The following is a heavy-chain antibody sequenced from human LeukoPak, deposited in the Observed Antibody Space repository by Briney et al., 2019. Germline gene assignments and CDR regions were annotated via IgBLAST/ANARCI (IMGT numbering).Heavy chain of an antibody. V-gene: IGHV3-21*01. D-gene: IGHD1-1*01. Sequence: AXSGFTFSSXXXXWVRQXPGKXXXWVSSISSSSSYIYYADSVKGRFTISRDNAKNSLYLQMDSLRAEDTAVYYCARVKPRNEWDYWGQGTLVTVSS. CDR2: ISSSSSYI. CDR3: ARVKPRNEWDY. CDR1: GFTFSSXX. J-gene: IGHJ4*02.